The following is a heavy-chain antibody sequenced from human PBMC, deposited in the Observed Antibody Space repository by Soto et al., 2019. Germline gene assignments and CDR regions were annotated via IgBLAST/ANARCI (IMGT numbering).Heavy chain of an antibody. CDR3: ARNYYDTSGYYIYYFDY. CDR2: IYYSGTT. J-gene: IGHJ4*02. CDR1: GGSISSGDYY. V-gene: IGHV4-31*03. Sequence: SETLSLTCTVSGGSISSGDYYWSWIRQHPGKGLEWIGYIYYSGTTYYNPSLKSRVTISVDTSKNQFSLKLSSVTAADTAVYYCARNYYDTSGYYIYYFDYWGQGTLVTVSS. D-gene: IGHD3-22*01.